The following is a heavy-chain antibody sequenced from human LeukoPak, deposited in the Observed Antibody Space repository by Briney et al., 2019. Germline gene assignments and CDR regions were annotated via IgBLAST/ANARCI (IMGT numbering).Heavy chain of an antibody. CDR1: GYTLTELS. J-gene: IGHJ3*02. CDR3: ASPYDSSGYRNAFDI. D-gene: IGHD3-22*01. V-gene: IGHV1-24*01. CDR2: FDPEDGET. Sequence: ASVKVSCKVSGYTLTELSMHWVRQAPGKGLEWMGGFDPEDGETIYAQKFQGRVTMTRDMSTSTVYMELSSLRSEDTAVYYCASPYDSSGYRNAFDIWGQGTMVTVSS.